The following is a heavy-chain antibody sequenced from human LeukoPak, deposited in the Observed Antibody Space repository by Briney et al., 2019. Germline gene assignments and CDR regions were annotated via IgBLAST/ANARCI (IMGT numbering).Heavy chain of an antibody. CDR3: ASQQGGIAVAPGAVET. Sequence: GGSLRLSCAASGFTFSSCSMNWVRRAPGKGLEWVSSISSSSSYIYYADSVKGRFTISRDNAKNSLYMQMNSLRAEDTAVYYCASQQGGIAVAPGAVETWGHGKTVTVSS. V-gene: IGHV3-21*01. J-gene: IGHJ3*02. CDR2: ISSSSSYI. CDR1: GFTFSSCS. D-gene: IGHD6-19*01.